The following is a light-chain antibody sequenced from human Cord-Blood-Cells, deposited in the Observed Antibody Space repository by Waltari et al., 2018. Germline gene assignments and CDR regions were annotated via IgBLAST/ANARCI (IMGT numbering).Light chain of an antibody. V-gene: IGKV3-20*01. CDR2: GAS. CDR1: QSVSSSY. J-gene: IGKJ2*01. CDR3: QQYGSPYT. Sequence: EIVLTQSPGTLSLSPGARATHSCRASQSVSSSYLAWYQQKPGQAPRLLIYGASSRATGIPDRFSGSGSGTDFTLTISRLEPEDFAVYYCQQYGSPYTFGQGTKLEIK.